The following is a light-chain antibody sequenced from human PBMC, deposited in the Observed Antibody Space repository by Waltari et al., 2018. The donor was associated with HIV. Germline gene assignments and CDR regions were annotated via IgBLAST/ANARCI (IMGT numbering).Light chain of an antibody. Sequence: HSVLTQPPPASGTAGQRVTISCSGSSSHIRSKYLYWYQQHPGTAPKLLIYTNYHRPSGVPDRFSGSKCGTSASLAIRGLRSEDEADYYCAVWGDSLNSDVFGTGTEVTVL. CDR3: AVWGDSLNSDV. CDR1: SSHIRSKY. J-gene: IGLJ1*01. CDR2: TNY. V-gene: IGLV1-47*01.